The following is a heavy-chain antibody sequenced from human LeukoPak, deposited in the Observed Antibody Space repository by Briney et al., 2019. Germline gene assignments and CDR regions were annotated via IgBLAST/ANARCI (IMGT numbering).Heavy chain of an antibody. CDR1: GGTFNNYA. CDR2: LIPSFDKA. D-gene: IGHD3-22*01. Sequence: SVTVSCKVSGGTFNNYAISWVRQALGQGLEWMGGLIPSFDKANYPQKFQDRVTITTDESTSTAYMELSSLRSEDTAVYYCAREAPNYYDSSGYYPFDYWGQGTLVTVSS. CDR3: AREAPNYYDSSGYYPFDY. J-gene: IGHJ4*02. V-gene: IGHV1-69*05.